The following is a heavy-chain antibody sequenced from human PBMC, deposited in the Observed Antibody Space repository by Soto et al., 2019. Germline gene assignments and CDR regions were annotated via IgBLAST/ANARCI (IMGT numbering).Heavy chain of an antibody. CDR1: GGTFSSYA. Sequence: GASVKVSCKASGGTFSSYAISWVRQAPGQGLEWMGGIIPIFGTANYAQKFQGRVTITADESTSTAYMELSSLRSEDTAVYYCARALGSGSSTDHYYFDYWGQGTLVTVSS. D-gene: IGHD1-26*01. CDR3: ARALGSGSSTDHYYFDY. J-gene: IGHJ4*02. V-gene: IGHV1-69*13. CDR2: IIPIFGTA.